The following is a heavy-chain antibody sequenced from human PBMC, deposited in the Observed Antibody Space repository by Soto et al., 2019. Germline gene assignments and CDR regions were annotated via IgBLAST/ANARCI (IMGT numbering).Heavy chain of an antibody. Sequence: SETLSLTCTVSGGSISSSSYYWGWIRQPPGKGLEWIGSIYYSGSTYYNPSLKSRVTISVDTSKNQFSLKLSSVTAADTAVYYCARHRNYGSGSYPIAHWGQGTLVTVSS. V-gene: IGHV4-39*01. CDR3: ARHRNYGSGSYPIAH. CDR2: IYYSGST. D-gene: IGHD3-10*01. CDR1: GGSISSSSYY. J-gene: IGHJ4*02.